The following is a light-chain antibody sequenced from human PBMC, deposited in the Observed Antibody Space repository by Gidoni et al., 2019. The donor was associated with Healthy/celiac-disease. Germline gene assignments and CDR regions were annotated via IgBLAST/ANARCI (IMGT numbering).Light chain of an antibody. Sequence: QSVLTQPPSVSGAPWQRVPISCTGSSSNTGAGYDVHWYQQLPGTAPKLLIYGNSKRPPGVPDRFSGSKSGTSASLAITGLQAEDEADYYCQSYDSSLSGSRVFGGGTKLTVL. CDR2: GNS. CDR3: QSYDSSLSGSRV. CDR1: SSNTGAGYD. V-gene: IGLV1-40*01. J-gene: IGLJ3*02.